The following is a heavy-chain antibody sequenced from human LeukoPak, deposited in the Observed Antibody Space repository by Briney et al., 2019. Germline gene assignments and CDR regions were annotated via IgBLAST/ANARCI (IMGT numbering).Heavy chain of an antibody. CDR1: GFTFSSYS. CDR2: ISSSSSYI. CDR3: ASSTSSLSEFDY. Sequence: GGSLRLSCAASGFTFSSYSMNWVRQAPGKGLEWVSSISSSSSYIYYADSVKGRFTISRDNAKNSLYLQMNSLRAEDTAVYYCASSTSSLSEFDYWGQGTLVTVSS. V-gene: IGHV3-21*01. D-gene: IGHD2-2*01. J-gene: IGHJ4*02.